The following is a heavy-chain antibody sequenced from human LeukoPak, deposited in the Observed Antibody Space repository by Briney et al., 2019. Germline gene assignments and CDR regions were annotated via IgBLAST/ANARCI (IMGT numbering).Heavy chain of an antibody. Sequence: GASVKVSCKASGYTFTGYYMHWVRQAPGQGPEWMGWINPNSGGTNYAQRFQGRVTMTRDTSISTAYMELSSLRSDDTAVYYCARGGWSTSPLPYYFDYWGQGTLVTVSS. V-gene: IGHV1-2*02. J-gene: IGHJ4*02. D-gene: IGHD2-2*01. CDR2: INPNSGGT. CDR3: ARGGWSTSPLPYYFDY. CDR1: GYTFTGYY.